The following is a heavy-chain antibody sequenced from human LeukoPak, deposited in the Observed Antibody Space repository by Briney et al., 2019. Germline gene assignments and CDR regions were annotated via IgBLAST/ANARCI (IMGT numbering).Heavy chain of an antibody. CDR2: MNPNSGNT. D-gene: IGHD6-6*01. Sequence: GASVKVSCRASGYTFTSYDINWVRQATGQGLEWMGWMNPNSGNTGYAQKFQGRVTMTRNTSISTAYMELSSLRSEDTAVYHCARDGGQLGGYYYYMDVWGKGATVTVSS. V-gene: IGHV1-8*01. CDR1: GYTFTSYD. CDR3: ARDGGQLGGYYYYMDV. J-gene: IGHJ6*03.